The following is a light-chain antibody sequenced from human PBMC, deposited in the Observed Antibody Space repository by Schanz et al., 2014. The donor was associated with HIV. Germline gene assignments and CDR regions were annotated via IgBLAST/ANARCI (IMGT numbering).Light chain of an antibody. Sequence: QSALTQPPSASGSPGQSVTLSCTGTSSDVGDYNYVSWYQQHPGKAPKLMIYDVSDRPSGVSNRFSGSKSGNTASLTISGLQAEDEADYYCSSYTSSSTLYVFGTGTKLTVL. J-gene: IGLJ1*01. CDR1: SSDVGDYNY. CDR3: SSYTSSSTLYV. V-gene: IGLV2-14*03. CDR2: DVS.